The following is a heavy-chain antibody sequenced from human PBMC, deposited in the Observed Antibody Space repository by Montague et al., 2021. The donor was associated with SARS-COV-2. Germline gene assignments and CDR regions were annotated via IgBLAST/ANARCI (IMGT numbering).Heavy chain of an antibody. Sequence: SETLSLTCAVFNLSFSSFYCNWISQPPGRELLWIGEISHGGGTYYNSSPKNRATISVVTSKKQFSLNLRSVTAADTAVYYCACGDENGSGYMDVWGKGTTVIVSS. CDR2: ISHGGGT. CDR1: NLSFSSFY. D-gene: IGHD1-26*01. V-gene: IGHV4-34*01. J-gene: IGHJ6*03. CDR3: ACGDENGSGYMDV.